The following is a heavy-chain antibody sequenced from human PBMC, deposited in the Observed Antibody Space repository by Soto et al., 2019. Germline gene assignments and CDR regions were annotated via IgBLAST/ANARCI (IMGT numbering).Heavy chain of an antibody. D-gene: IGHD6-6*01. CDR1: EFTCGSYS. V-gene: IGHV3-30-3*01. CDR3: ARPCVDWGSSPGGMDV. Sequence: GGSLILSSVASEFTCGSYSMHWVRQAPGKGLEWVAVISYDGSNKYYADSVKGRFTISRDNSKNTLYLQMNSLRAEDTAVYYCARPCVDWGSSPGGMDVWGQGTTVTVSS. CDR2: ISYDGSNK. J-gene: IGHJ6*02.